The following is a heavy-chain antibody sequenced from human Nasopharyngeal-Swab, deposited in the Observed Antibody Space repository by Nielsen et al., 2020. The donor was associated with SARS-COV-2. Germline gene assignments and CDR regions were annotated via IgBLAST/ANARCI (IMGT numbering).Heavy chain of an antibody. D-gene: IGHD3-10*01. Sequence: WIRQPPGKGLEWIGIIYHSGDTYYNPSLKSRVTMSVDTSKNRFSLNLNSVTATDTAVYFCARLAGGSAAVPHGDFWGKGTTVTVSS. CDR3: ARLAGGSAAVPHGDF. V-gene: IGHV4-38-2*01. J-gene: IGHJ6*04. CDR2: IYHSGDT.